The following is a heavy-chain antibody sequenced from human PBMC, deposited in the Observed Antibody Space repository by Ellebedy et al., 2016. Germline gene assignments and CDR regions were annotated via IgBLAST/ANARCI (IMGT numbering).Heavy chain of an antibody. CDR3: TRSTYYYDSSGYLLDY. V-gene: IGHV3-49*03. D-gene: IGHD3-22*01. J-gene: IGHJ4*02. CDR2: IRSKAYGGTT. CDR1: GFTFGDYA. Sequence: GESLKISCTASGFTFGDYAMSWFRQAPGKGLEWVGFIRSKAYGGTTEYAASVKGRFTISRDDSKSIAYLQMNSLKTEDTAVYYCTRSTYYYDSSGYLLDYWGQGTLVTVSS.